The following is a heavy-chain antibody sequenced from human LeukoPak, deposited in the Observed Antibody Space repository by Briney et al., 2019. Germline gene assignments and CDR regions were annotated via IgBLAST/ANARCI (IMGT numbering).Heavy chain of an antibody. D-gene: IGHD5-24*01. Sequence: ASVKVSCKASGYTFTGYYMHWVRQAPGQGLEWMGWINPNSGGTNYAQRFQGRVTMTRDTSISTAYMELSRLRSDDTAVYYCAGDGYNSRRFFDYWGQGTLVTVSS. J-gene: IGHJ4*02. CDR3: AGDGYNSRRFFDY. CDR1: GYTFTGYY. V-gene: IGHV1-2*02. CDR2: INPNSGGT.